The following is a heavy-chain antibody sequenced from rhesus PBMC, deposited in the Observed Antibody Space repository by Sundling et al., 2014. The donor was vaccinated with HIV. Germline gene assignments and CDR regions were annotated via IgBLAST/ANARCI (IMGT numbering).Heavy chain of an antibody. D-gene: IGHD6-43*01. Sequence: QVELQESGPAVVKPSETLSLTCAVSGVSISSSNRWTWIRQSPGKGLEWIGNIYGSSGSTEYNPSVKSRVTISKDTSKNQFSLKVNSVTATDTAVYYCVREKYSTSCFDYWGQGVLVTVSS. CDR2: IYGSSGST. V-gene: IGHV4-93*01. CDR1: GVSISSSNR. J-gene: IGHJ4*01. CDR3: VREKYSTSCFDY.